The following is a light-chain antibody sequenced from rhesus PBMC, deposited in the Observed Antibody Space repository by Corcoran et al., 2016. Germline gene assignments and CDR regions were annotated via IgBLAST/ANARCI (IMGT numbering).Light chain of an antibody. CDR2: YAT. CDR3: QKYNDWPLT. J-gene: IGKJ4*01. Sequence: ETVMMQSPATLSLSPGERATLSCRASQSVGSTLAWYQQKPGQAPRPLIYYATSRPTGIPDRFSGRGSGTDFTLTVSSLDPEDIGVYYCQKYNDWPLTFGGGTKVEIK. V-gene: IGKV3-35*02. CDR1: QSVGST.